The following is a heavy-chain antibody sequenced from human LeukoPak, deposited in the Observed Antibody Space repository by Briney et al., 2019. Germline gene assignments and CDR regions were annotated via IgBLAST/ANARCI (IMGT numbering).Heavy chain of an antibody. J-gene: IGHJ4*02. CDR1: GGSFSGYY. Sequence: PSETLSLTCAVYGGSFSGYYWSWIRQPPGKGLEWIGEINHSGSTNYNPSLKSRVTISVDTSKNQFSLKLSSVTAADTAVYYCARHLLGEYYYGSGTKYYFDYWGQGTLVTVSS. D-gene: IGHD3-10*01. CDR2: INHSGST. CDR3: ARHLLGEYYYGSGTKYYFDY. V-gene: IGHV4-34*01.